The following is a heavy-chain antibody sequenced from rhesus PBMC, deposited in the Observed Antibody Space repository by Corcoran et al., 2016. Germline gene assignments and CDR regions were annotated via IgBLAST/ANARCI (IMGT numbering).Heavy chain of an antibody. CDR1: GFTFSSYW. Sequence: EVQLVESGGGLAKPGGSLRLSCAASGFTFSSYWMNWVRQAPGKGLEWVSGISYTVGSTNYADSGKGRFTISRENAKNTLYLQMDSLRAEDTAVYYCARDSITGTTRYGLDSWGQGVVVTVSS. CDR3: ARDSITGTTRYGLDS. D-gene: IGHD1-26*01. J-gene: IGHJ6*01. V-gene: IGHV3S18*01. CDR2: ISYTVGST.